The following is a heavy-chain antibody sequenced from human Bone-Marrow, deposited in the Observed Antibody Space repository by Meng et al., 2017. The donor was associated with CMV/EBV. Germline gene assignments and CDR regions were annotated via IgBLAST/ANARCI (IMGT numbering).Heavy chain of an antibody. Sequence: ASVKVSCKASGYTFTDHFFHWVRQAPGQGLEWMGWIHPKSGDTHYAQKFQDRLIVARDTSISTGYMELSSLGSDDTAVYYCARGFGSSLSYYYYGMDVWGQGTTVTVSS. CDR3: ARGFGSSLSYYYYGMDV. CDR1: GYTFTDHF. D-gene: IGHD6-13*01. V-gene: IGHV1-2*02. CDR2: IHPKSGDT. J-gene: IGHJ6*02.